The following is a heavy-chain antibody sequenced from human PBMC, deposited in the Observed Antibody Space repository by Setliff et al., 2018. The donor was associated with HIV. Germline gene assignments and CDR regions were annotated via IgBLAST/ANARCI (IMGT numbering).Heavy chain of an antibody. D-gene: IGHD6-6*01. Sequence: SVKVSCKASGFTFISSAMQWVRQARGQRLEWIGWIVAGSGNTNYAQKFQERVSITRDMSTSSAYMELSNLRSEDTAVYYCAADLIIAGRLDYYYMDVWGKGTTGTVSS. V-gene: IGHV1-58*02. CDR3: AADLIIAGRLDYYYMDV. CDR2: IVAGSGNT. J-gene: IGHJ6*03. CDR1: GFTFISSA.